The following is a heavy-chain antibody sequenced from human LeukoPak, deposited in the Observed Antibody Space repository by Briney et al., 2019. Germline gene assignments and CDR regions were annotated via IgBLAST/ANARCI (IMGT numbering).Heavy chain of an antibody. Sequence: GGSLRLSCAASGFTFSNYVMIWVRQAPGKGLEWVSIIGTSGGDIHYADSVKGRFSISRDNSKNTLYLQMNSLRAEDTAVYYCAKDGYSSSWYYFDYWGQGTLVTVSS. CDR1: GFTFSNYV. V-gene: IGHV3-23*01. CDR3: AKDGYSSSWYYFDY. J-gene: IGHJ4*02. D-gene: IGHD6-13*01. CDR2: IGTSGGDI.